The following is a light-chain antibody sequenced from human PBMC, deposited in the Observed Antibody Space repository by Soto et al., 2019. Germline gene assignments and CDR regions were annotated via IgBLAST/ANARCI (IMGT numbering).Light chain of an antibody. CDR3: QQYYRTPWT. CDR2: WAS. CDR1: QSVFYSSNNKNY. J-gene: IGKJ1*01. V-gene: IGKV4-1*01. Sequence: IVMTQSPDSLAVSLGERATINCKSSQSVFYSSNNKNYLAWYQQKPGQNPKLLIYWASTRESGVPDRFSGSGSGTDFTLNISSLQAEDVAVYYCQQYYRTPWTFGQGTKVDIK.